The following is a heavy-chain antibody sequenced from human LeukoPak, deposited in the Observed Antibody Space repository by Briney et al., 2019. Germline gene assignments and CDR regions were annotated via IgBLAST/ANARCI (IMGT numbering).Heavy chain of an antibody. V-gene: IGHV3-53*01. D-gene: IGHD3-22*01. J-gene: IGHJ4*02. Sequence: GGSLRLSCAASGFTVSSNYMSWVRQAPGKGLEWVSVIYSGGSTYYADSVKGRFTISRGNSKNTLYLQMNSLRAEDTAVYYCARGGHYDSSGSHGFDYWGQGTLVTVSS. CDR3: ARGGHYDSSGSHGFDY. CDR1: GFTVSSNY. CDR2: IYSGGST.